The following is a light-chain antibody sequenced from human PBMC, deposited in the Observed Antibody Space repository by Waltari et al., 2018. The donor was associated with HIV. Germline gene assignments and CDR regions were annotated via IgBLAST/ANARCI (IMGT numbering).Light chain of an antibody. V-gene: IGKV2-28*01. CDR3: MQALQTPWT. CDR1: QSLLQSNGYNY. J-gene: IGKJ1*01. Sequence: DIVMTQSPLSLPVTPGEPASISCRSSQSLLQSNGYNYLGWYLQKSGQSPQLLTYLGSNRASGVPDRFSGSASGTDFTLKISRVEADDVGVYYCMQALQTPWTFGPGTKVEIK. CDR2: LGS.